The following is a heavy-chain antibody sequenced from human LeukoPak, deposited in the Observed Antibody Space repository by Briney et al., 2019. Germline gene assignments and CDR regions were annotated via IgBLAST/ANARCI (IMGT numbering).Heavy chain of an antibody. V-gene: IGHV4-4*07. CDR1: GDSISSYY. Sequence: PSETLSLTCTVSGDSISSYYWSWIRQPAGKGLEWIGRIYASGTTNYNPSLKSRDTMSVDTSKNEFSLNLISVTAADTAVFYCARQGMGDHRVFDYWGQGTLVTVSS. D-gene: IGHD2-21*02. CDR2: IYASGTT. CDR3: ARQGMGDHRVFDY. J-gene: IGHJ4*02.